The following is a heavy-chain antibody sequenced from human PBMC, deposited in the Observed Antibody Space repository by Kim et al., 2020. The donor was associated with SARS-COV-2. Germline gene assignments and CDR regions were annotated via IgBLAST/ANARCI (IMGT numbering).Heavy chain of an antibody. V-gene: IGHV1-2*04. D-gene: IGHD2-15*01. Sequence: ASVKVSCKASGYTFTGYYMHWVRQAPGQGLEWMGWINPNSGGTNYAQKFQGWVTMTRDTSISTAYMELSRLRSDDTAVYYCARGSAGCSGGSCQPFDPWGQGTLVTVSS. CDR2: INPNSGGT. CDR1: GYTFTGYY. CDR3: ARGSAGCSGGSCQPFDP. J-gene: IGHJ5*02.